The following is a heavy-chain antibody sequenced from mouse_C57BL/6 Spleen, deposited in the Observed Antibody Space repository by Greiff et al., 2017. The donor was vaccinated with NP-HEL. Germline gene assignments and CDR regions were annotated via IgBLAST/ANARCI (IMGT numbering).Heavy chain of an antibody. V-gene: IGHV1-81*01. J-gene: IGHJ4*01. CDR1: GYTFTSYG. D-gene: IGHD4-1*01. CDR3: ARRETGTLYYYAMDY. CDR2: IYPRSGNT. Sequence: QVQLKESGAELARPGASVKLSCKASGYTFTSYGISWVKQRTGQGLEWIGEIYPRSGNTYYNEKFKGKATLTADKSSSTAYMELRSLTSEDSAVYFCARRETGTLYYYAMDYGGQGTSVTVSS.